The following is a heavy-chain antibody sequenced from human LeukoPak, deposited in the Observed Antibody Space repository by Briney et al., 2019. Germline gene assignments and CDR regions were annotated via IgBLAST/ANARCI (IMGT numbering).Heavy chain of an antibody. CDR2: ISSSSSYI. V-gene: IGHV3-21*01. CDR3: ARAETTVARGWFDP. Sequence: GGSLRLSCAASGFTFSSYNMNWVRQAPGKGLEWVSSISSSSSYIYYADSVKGRFTLSRDNAKNSLYLQTNSLRAEDTAVYYCARAETTVARGWFDPWGQGTLVTVSS. J-gene: IGHJ5*02. CDR1: GFTFSSYN. D-gene: IGHD4-23*01.